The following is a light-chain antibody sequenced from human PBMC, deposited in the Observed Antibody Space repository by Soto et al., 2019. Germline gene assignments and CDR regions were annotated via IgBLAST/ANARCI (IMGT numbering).Light chain of an antibody. CDR2: GAS. J-gene: IGKJ1*01. V-gene: IGKV3-20*01. CDR1: QSLSSNY. CDR3: HQCDSSPWT. Sequence: IVLTQSPGPLSLSPGESATLSCRASQSLSSNYLAWYQQKPGQAPRLLIYGASIRATGIPDRFSGSGSGTDFTLTISRLEPEDFAVFYCHQCDSSPWTFGQGTKVEIK.